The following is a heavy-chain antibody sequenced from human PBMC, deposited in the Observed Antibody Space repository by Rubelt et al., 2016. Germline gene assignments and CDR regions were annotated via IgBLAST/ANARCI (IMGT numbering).Heavy chain of an antibody. D-gene: IGHD3-3*01. Sequence: QLQLQESGPGLVKLSETLSLTCTVSGGSISSSSYYWGWIRQPPGKGLEWIGSIYYSGSTYYNPSLKSRVTISVDTSKNQFSRKLSSVTAADTAVYDCARGRFLEWLPPDYWGQGTLVTVSS. J-gene: IGHJ4*02. CDR3: ARGRFLEWLPPDY. CDR2: IYYSGST. CDR1: GGSISSSSYY. V-gene: IGHV4-39*01.